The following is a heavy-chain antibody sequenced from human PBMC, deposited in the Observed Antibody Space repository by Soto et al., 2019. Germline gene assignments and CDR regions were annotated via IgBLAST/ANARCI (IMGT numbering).Heavy chain of an antibody. CDR1: GGPIDSDAYF. CDR3: GIASAITHGVLL. V-gene: IGHV4-31*03. CDR2: IYYTGRT. J-gene: IGHJ3*01. Sequence: QVQLQESGPGLVKPSQALSLTCIVSGGPIDSDAYFWTWVRLHPGKGLEWIGYIYYTGRTYFNPSLKTRLNMSIDTSQNLFFMNLSSMRAADTAVYFCGIASAITHGVLLWGQGTVVTVSS. D-gene: IGHD3-10*01.